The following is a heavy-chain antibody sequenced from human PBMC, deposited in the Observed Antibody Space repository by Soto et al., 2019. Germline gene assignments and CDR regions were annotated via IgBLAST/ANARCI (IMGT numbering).Heavy chain of an antibody. CDR3: ARESSRYDILTGADY. J-gene: IGHJ4*02. CDR1: GYTFTSYG. D-gene: IGHD3-9*01. CDR2: ISAYNGNT. V-gene: IGHV1-18*01. Sequence: ASVKVSCKASGYTFTSYGISWVRQAPGQGLEWMGWISAYNGNTNYAQKLQGRVTMTTDTSTSTAYMELRSLRSDDTAVYYCARESSRYDILTGADYWGQGTLVTVSS.